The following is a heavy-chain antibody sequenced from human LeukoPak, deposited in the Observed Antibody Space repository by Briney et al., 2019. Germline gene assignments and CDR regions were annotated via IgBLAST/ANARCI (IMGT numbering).Heavy chain of an antibody. CDR3: ARDWAYSGSSGFDY. Sequence: PGGSLRLSCAASGFTFSSYSMNWVRQAPGKGLEWVSSISSSSSYIYYADSVKGRFTISRDNGKNSLYLQMNSLRAEDTAVYYCARDWAYSGSSGFDYWGQGTLVTVSS. J-gene: IGHJ4*02. D-gene: IGHD1-26*01. V-gene: IGHV3-21*01. CDR2: ISSSSSYI. CDR1: GFTFSSYS.